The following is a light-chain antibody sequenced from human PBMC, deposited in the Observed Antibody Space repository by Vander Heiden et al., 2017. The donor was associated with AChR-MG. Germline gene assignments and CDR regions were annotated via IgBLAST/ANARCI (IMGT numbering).Light chain of an antibody. CDR3: QQYDNARTYT. V-gene: IGKV3-20*01. CDR2: GAS. CDR1: QNISSSY. J-gene: IGKJ2*01. Sequence: IVLTQSPGTLSLPPGERATLSCRASQNISSSYLAWYQQKPGQAPRLLIYGASTRATGIPDRFSGSGSGTDFTLTISRLEPEDFAVYFCQQYDNARTYTFGQGTKLEIK.